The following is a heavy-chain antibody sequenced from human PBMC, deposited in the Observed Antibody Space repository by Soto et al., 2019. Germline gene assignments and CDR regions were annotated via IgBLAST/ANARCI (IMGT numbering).Heavy chain of an antibody. D-gene: IGHD3-10*01. Sequence: QVQLQESGPGLVKPSETLSLTCTVSGGSISSYYWSWIRQPPGKGLEWIGYIYYSGSTNYNPSLKSRVTIPVDTSKNQFSLKLSSVTAADTAVYYCARGLYYYGSGALFDPWGQGTLVTVSS. CDR1: GGSISSYY. CDR2: IYYSGST. J-gene: IGHJ5*02. CDR3: ARGLYYYGSGALFDP. V-gene: IGHV4-59*01.